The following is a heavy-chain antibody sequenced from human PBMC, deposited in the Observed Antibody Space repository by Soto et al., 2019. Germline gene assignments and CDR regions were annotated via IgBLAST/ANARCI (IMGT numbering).Heavy chain of an antibody. J-gene: IGHJ4*01. Sequence: GASVKVSCKASGYTFTSYYMHWVRQAPGQGLEWMGIINPSGGSTSYAQKFQGRVTMTRDTSTSTVYMELSSLRSEDTAVYYCAREYYYDSSGYYLGSSGGFDYWGQGTLVTVSS. CDR2: INPSGGST. CDR1: GYTFTSYY. V-gene: IGHV1-46*03. D-gene: IGHD3-22*01. CDR3: AREYYYDSSGYYLGSSGGFDY.